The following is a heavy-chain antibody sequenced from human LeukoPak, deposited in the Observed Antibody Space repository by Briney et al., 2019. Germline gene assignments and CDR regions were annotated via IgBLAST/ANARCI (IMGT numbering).Heavy chain of an antibody. CDR3: ARDHRYAFDN. CDR1: GFNFIDYS. D-gene: IGHD5-12*01. V-gene: IGHV3-48*01. J-gene: IGHJ4*01. CDR2: IGISSGNT. Sequence: GGSLRLSCAASGFNFIDYSMNWVRQAPGKGLEWISYIGISSGNTKYADSVKGRFTISRDKARNSLYLQVNSLRVEDTAVYYCARDHRYAFDNWGHGTLVTVSS.